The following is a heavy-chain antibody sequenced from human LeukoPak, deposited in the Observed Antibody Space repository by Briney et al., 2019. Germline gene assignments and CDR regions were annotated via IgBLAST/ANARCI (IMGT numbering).Heavy chain of an antibody. V-gene: IGHV3-49*04. D-gene: IGHD3-10*01. Sequence: GGSLRLSCAASGFTFSSHGMSWVRQAPGKGLEWVGFIRSKAYGGTTEYAASVKGRFTISGDDSKSIAYLQMNSLKTEDTAVYYCTRARYYYGSGSYRNSDYWGQGTLVTVSS. CDR3: TRARYYYGSGSYRNSDY. J-gene: IGHJ4*02. CDR1: GFTFSSHG. CDR2: IRSKAYGGTT.